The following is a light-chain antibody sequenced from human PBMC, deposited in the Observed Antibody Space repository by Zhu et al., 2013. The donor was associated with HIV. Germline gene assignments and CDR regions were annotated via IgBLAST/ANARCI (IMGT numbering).Light chain of an antibody. Sequence: QSVLTQPPSASGTPGQRVTISCSGSSSNIGSDYVYWYQHLPGTAPKLLIYGTNQRPSGVPDRFSGSKSGTSASLAISGLRSEDEADYYCAAWDDSLSGVVFGGGTKLTVL. V-gene: IGLV1-47*01. J-gene: IGLJ2*01. CDR3: AAWDDSLSGVV. CDR1: SSNIGSDY. CDR2: GTN.